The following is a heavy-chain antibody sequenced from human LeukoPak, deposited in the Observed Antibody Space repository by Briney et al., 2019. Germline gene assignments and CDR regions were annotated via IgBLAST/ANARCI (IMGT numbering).Heavy chain of an antibody. D-gene: IGHD6-13*01. CDR3: ARGPGQLTSECFDS. Sequence: RPSETLSLTCTVSGGSISGYYWSWIRQPPGKGLEWIGEIIHSGSTKYNPSLKSRVTLSVDTSKNQFSLKVNSVTAADAAVYYCARGPGQLTSECFDSWGQGILVTVSS. V-gene: IGHV4-34*01. CDR1: GGSISGYY. J-gene: IGHJ5*01. CDR2: IIHSGST.